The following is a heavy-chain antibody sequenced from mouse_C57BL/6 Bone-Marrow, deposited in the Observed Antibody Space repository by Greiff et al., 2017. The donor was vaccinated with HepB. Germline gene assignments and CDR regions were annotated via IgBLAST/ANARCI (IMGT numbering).Heavy chain of an antibody. J-gene: IGHJ2*01. CDR1: GYTFTDYY. V-gene: IGHV1-19*01. Sequence: DVQLQESGPVLVKPGASVKMSCKASGYTFTDYYMNWVKQSHGKSLEWIGVINPYNGGTSYNQKFKGKATLTVDKSSSTAYMELNSLTSEDSAVYYCASLTTVVDDYWGQGTTLTVSS. CDR3: ASLTTVVDDY. CDR2: INPYNGGT. D-gene: IGHD1-1*01.